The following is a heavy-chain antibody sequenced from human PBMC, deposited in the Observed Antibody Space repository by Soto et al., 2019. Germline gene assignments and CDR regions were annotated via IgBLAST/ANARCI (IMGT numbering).Heavy chain of an antibody. V-gene: IGHV1-69*13. CDR2: IIPIFGTA. J-gene: IGHJ4*02. D-gene: IGHD1-20*01. CDR1: GGTFSNYA. CDR3: ARDKITGILDY. Sequence: ASVKVSCKASGGTFSNYAISWVRQAPGQGLEWMGGIIPIFGTANYAQKFQGRVTITADESTGTAYMELSSLRSEDTAVYYCARDKITGILDYWGQGTLVTVSS.